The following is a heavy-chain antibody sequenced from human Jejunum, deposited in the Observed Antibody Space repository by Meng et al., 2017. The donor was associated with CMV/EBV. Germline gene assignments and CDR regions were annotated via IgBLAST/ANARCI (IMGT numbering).Heavy chain of an antibody. J-gene: IGHJ4*02. Sequence: CKASGYPFIRRAMHWVRQAPGQGLEWMGWINTNTGNPTYAQGLAGRFVFSLDTSVSTAYLQITNLKAEDTAVYYCARGGNPEYGDYTYWGQGTLVTVSS. D-gene: IGHD4-17*01. CDR3: ARGGNPEYGDYTY. CDR2: INTNTGNP. CDR1: GYPFIRRA. V-gene: IGHV7-4-1*02.